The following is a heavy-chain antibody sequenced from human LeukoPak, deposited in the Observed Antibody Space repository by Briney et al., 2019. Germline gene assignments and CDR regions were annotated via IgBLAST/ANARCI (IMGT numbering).Heavy chain of an antibody. Sequence: SQTLSLTCAISGDSVSSNSVGWNWLRQSPSRGLEWLGSTYYRSKWFDAYAQSVKSRITINSDTSRNQFSLQVNSVTPEDTAVYYCARGNYWTLDYWGQGILVTVSS. V-gene: IGHV6-1*01. J-gene: IGHJ4*02. CDR2: TYYRSKWFD. D-gene: IGHD3/OR15-3a*01. CDR1: GDSVSSNSVG. CDR3: ARGNYWTLDY.